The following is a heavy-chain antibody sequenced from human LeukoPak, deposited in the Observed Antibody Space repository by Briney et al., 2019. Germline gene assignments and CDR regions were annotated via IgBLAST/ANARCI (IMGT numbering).Heavy chain of an antibody. CDR3: ARDVYSGYDPTKYYFDY. Sequence: PGGSLRLSCAASGYTFSSYSMNWVREAPGKGLEWVSSISSSSYIYYADSVKGRFTISRDNAKNSLYLQMNSLRAEDTAVYYCARDVYSGYDPTKYYFDYWGQGTLVTVSS. V-gene: IGHV3-21*01. D-gene: IGHD5-12*01. CDR2: ISSSSYI. J-gene: IGHJ4*02. CDR1: GYTFSSYS.